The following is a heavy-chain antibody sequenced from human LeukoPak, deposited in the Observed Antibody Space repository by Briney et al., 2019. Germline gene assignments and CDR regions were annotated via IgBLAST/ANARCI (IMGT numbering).Heavy chain of an antibody. J-gene: IGHJ4*02. D-gene: IGHD2-8*01. CDR2: IYYSGST. CDR3: ARVRVYVFDY. Sequence: SETLSLTCTVSGGSISSSSYYWGWIRQPPGKGLEWIGGIYYSGSTYYNPSLKSRVTISVDTSKNQFSLKLSSVTAADTAVYYCARVRVYVFDYWGQGTLVTVSS. V-gene: IGHV4-39*07. CDR1: GGSISSSSYY.